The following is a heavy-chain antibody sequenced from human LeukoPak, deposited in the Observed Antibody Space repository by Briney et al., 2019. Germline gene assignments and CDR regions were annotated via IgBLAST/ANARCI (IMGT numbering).Heavy chain of an antibody. V-gene: IGHV3-66*02. J-gene: IGHJ5*02. Sequence: PGGSLRLSCAASGFTVSSNYMTWVGQAPGKGLEWVSVIYSGGSTYYADSVKGRFTISRDNSKNTLYLQMNSLRAEDTAVYYCACRGYSYGPRWFDPWCQGTLVTVSS. D-gene: IGHD5-18*01. CDR2: IYSGGST. CDR3: ACRGYSYGPRWFDP. CDR1: GFTVSSNY.